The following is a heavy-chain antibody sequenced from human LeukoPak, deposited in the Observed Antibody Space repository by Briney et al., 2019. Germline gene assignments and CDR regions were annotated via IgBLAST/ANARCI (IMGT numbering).Heavy chain of an antibody. V-gene: IGHV4-59*01. CDR2: IYYSGST. CDR3: ARVGPSTKAFDI. CDR1: GGSISSYY. J-gene: IGHJ3*02. D-gene: IGHD2-2*01. Sequence: SETLSLTCTVSGGSISSYYWSWIRQPPGKGLEWIGFIYYSGSTNYNPSLKSRVTISVDTSKNQFSLKLSSVTAAATAVYYCARVGPSTKAFDIWGQGTMVTVSS.